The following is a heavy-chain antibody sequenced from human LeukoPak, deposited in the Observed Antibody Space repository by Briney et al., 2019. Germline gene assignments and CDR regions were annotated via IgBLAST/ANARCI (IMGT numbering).Heavy chain of an antibody. CDR3: AKRNYDFWSGYYRRAENHFDY. V-gene: IGHV3-23*01. Sequence: GGSLRLSCAASGLTFSSYAMSWVRQAPGKGLEWVSSIGGSGGSTYYADSVKGRFTISRDNSKNTLYLQMNSLRAEDTAVYYCAKRNYDFWSGYYRRAENHFDYWGQGALVTVSS. CDR1: GLTFSSYA. CDR2: IGGSGGST. D-gene: IGHD3-3*01. J-gene: IGHJ4*02.